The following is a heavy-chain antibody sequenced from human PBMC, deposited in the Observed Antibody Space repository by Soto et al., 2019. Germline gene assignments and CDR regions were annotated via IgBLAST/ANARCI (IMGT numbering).Heavy chain of an antibody. V-gene: IGHV1-3*01. D-gene: IGHD2-8*01. CDR1: GYTFTSYA. Sequence: QVQLVQSGAEVKKPGASVKVSCKASGYTFTSYAMHWVRQAPGQRLEWMGWINAGNGNTIYAQNLQGRVTVTTDTSTNTAYMELRSLRSDDTAVYYCVRDELDCTRGVCYTAYYFDYWGQGTLVTVSS. CDR2: INAGNGNT. CDR3: VRDELDCTRGVCYTAYYFDY. J-gene: IGHJ4*02.